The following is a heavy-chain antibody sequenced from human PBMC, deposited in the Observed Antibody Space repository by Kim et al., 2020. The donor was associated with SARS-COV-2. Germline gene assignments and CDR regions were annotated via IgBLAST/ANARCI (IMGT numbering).Heavy chain of an antibody. V-gene: IGHV5-51*01. Sequence: PPCQGQLTISADKSISTAYLQWSSLKASDTAMYYCARLTGQLVWGFIDYWGQGTLVTVSS. CDR3: ARLTGQLVWGFIDY. D-gene: IGHD6-6*01. J-gene: IGHJ4*02.